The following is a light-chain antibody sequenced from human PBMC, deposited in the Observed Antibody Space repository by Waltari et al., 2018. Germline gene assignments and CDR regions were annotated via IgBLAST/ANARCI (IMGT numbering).Light chain of an antibody. V-gene: IGKV1-27*01. Sequence: DIQLTHSPSSLSASVGARVTITYRASQGISNYLAWYQQRPGKVPKLLIYTASTLQSGVPSRFSGSGSGTDFTLTISSLQPEDVATYYCQKYNRAPFTFGPGTKVDIK. CDR2: TAS. CDR3: QKYNRAPFT. J-gene: IGKJ3*01. CDR1: QGISNY.